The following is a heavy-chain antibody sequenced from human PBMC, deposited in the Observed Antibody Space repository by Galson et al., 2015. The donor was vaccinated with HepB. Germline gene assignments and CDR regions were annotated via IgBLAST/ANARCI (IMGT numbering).Heavy chain of an antibody. J-gene: IGHJ6*02. Sequence: SETLSLTCSVSGDSIGSRNYSWGWIRQSPGKGLEWIGRFYYTGNTSYIPSLKRRVTISAGTSKNQVSLTLASVTAADTALYYCARHNGDNFHYAMDVWGPGTTVTVSS. CDR2: FYYTGNT. D-gene: IGHD4/OR15-4a*01. CDR1: GDSIGSRNYS. V-gene: IGHV4-39*01. CDR3: ARHNGDNFHYAMDV.